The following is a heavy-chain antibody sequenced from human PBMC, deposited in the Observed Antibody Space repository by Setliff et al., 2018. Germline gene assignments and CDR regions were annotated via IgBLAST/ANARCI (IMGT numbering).Heavy chain of an antibody. D-gene: IGHD3-16*01. J-gene: IGHJ4*02. CDR2: ISGSGGST. Sequence: GGSLRLSCAASGFTFTSYAMNWVRQAPGKGLEWVSAISGSGGSTDYVDSVKGRFTISRDNSKNTLYLQMNGLRAEDTAIYYCAGDPPGPHLVYTYWGQGALVTVSS. CDR3: AGDPPGPHLVYTY. CDR1: GFTFTSYA. V-gene: IGHV3-23*01.